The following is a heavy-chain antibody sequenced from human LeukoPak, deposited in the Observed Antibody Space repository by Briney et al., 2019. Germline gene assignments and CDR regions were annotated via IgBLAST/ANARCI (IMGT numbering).Heavy chain of an antibody. CDR2: ISSSSSYI. CDR3: ARVGPRVIPYDY. Sequence: GGSLRLSCAASGFTFSSYSMNWVRQAPGKGLEWVSSISSSSSYIYYADSVKGRFTISRGNAKNSLYLQMNSLRAEDTAVYYCARVGPRVIPYDYWGQGTLVTVSS. D-gene: IGHD3-16*02. J-gene: IGHJ4*02. CDR1: GFTFSSYS. V-gene: IGHV3-21*01.